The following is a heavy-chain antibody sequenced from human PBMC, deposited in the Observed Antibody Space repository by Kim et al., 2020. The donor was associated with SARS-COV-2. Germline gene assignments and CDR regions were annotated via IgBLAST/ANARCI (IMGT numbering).Heavy chain of an antibody. D-gene: IGHD3-10*01. Sequence: KGRFTISRDNSKNTLYLQMNSLRAEDTAVYYCAKSLVLLGSGLTGWFDPWGQGTLVTVSS. J-gene: IGHJ5*02. V-gene: IGHV3-23*01. CDR3: AKSLVLLGSGLTGWFDP.